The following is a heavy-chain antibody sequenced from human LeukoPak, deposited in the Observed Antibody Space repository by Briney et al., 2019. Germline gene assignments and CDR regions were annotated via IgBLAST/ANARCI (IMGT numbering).Heavy chain of an antibody. Sequence: SETLSLTCTVSGGSISNYYWSWIRQPAGKGLEWIGRIYSSGITNYNLSLSSRVTISVDMSKNQLSLRLRSVTAADTAVYFCARERVGFDSRVRGPRFGCWGQGTLVTVSS. CDR3: ARERVGFDSRVRGPRFGC. CDR1: GGSISNYY. J-gene: IGHJ4*02. D-gene: IGHD3-22*01. CDR2: IYSSGIT. V-gene: IGHV4-4*07.